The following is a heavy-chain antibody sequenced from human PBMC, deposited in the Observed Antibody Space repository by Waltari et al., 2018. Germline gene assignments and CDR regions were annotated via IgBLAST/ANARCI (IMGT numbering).Heavy chain of an antibody. V-gene: IGHV4-31*03. Sequence: QVHLQESGPGLVKPSQTLSLTCSISDDSINTGPFYFTWIRQYPGKGLEWIGYVDNTVSPSYNPSLRSRFSISVDTSRRHFSLKLMSVTAADTASYFCAISSSGGNYFDYWGRGTLVTVSS. J-gene: IGHJ4*02. CDR3: AISSSGGNYFDY. CDR1: DDSINTGPFY. D-gene: IGHD6-6*01. CDR2: VDNTVSP.